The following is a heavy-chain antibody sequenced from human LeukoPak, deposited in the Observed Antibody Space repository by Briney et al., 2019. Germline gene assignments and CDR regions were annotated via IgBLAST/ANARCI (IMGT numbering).Heavy chain of an antibody. Sequence: GGSLRLSCAASGFTFSSYAMNWVRQAPGKGLEWVSAVSGGDVHTYYADSVKGRVTISRDNSRNTLYLQMNSLRPEDTAVYYCARVPSREGYWGQGTLVTVSS. CDR1: GFTFSSYA. CDR2: VSGGDVHT. CDR3: ARVPSREGY. J-gene: IGHJ4*02. D-gene: IGHD6-13*01. V-gene: IGHV3-23*01.